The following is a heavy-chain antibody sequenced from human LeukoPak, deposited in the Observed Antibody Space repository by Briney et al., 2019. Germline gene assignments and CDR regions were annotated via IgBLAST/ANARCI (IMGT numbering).Heavy chain of an antibody. V-gene: IGHV3-20*01. D-gene: IGHD6-13*01. Sequence: GGSLRLSCAASGFALTSYTMSWVRQAPGKGLEWVSGINWNGGSTGYADSVKGRFTISRDNAKNSLYLQMNSLRAEDTALYHCARAYSSSWEGRFDPWGQGTLVTVSS. CDR2: INWNGGST. CDR3: ARAYSSSWEGRFDP. CDR1: GFALTSYT. J-gene: IGHJ5*02.